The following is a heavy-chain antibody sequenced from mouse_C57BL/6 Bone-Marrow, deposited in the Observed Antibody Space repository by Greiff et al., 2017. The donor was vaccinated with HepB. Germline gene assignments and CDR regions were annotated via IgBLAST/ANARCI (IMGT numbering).Heavy chain of an antibody. CDR2: IDPSDSET. CDR1: GYTFTSYW. Sequence: QVQLQQSGAELVRPGSSVKLSCKASGYTFTSYWMHWVKQRPIQGLEWIGNIDPSDSETHYNQKFKDKATLTVDKSSSTAYMQLSSLTSEDSAVYYCARDYYGSSYVDYFDYWGQGTTLTVSS. V-gene: IGHV1-52*01. D-gene: IGHD1-1*01. CDR3: ARDYYGSSYVDYFDY. J-gene: IGHJ2*01.